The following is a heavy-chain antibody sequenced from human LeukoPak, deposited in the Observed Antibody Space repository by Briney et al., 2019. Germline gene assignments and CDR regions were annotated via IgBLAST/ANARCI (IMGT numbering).Heavy chain of an antibody. CDR2: IGAYNGNT. Sequence: ASVKVSCKASGYTFTSYGISWVRQAPGQGLEWMGWIGAYNGNTNYAQKLQGRVTMTTDTSTSTAYMELRSLRSDDTAVYYCARDRSPNIVVVVAATSYWYFDLWGRGTLVTVSS. D-gene: IGHD2-15*01. V-gene: IGHV1-18*01. CDR3: ARDRSPNIVVVVAATSYWYFDL. CDR1: GYTFTSYG. J-gene: IGHJ2*01.